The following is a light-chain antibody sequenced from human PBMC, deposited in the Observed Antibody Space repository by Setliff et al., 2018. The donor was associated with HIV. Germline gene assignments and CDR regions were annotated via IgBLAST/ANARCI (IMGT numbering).Light chain of an antibody. J-gene: IGLJ1*01. CDR1: SSDIGSHNH. CDR2: ELS. V-gene: IGLV2-8*01. Sequence: QSALTQPPSASGSTGQSVAISCTGTSSDIGSHNHVSWYQQYPGKAPKLMIYELSQRPSGVPDRFSGSKSGNTASRTVSGLQAEDEADYYCASYAGDGVHDIYVFGTGTKVT. CDR3: ASYAGDGVHDIYV.